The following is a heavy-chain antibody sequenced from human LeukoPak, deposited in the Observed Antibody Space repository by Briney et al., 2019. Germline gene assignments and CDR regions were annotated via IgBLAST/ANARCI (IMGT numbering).Heavy chain of an antibody. J-gene: IGHJ6*02. CDR1: GGSISSGDYY. CDR2: IYYSGST. D-gene: IGHD2-2*01. V-gene: IGHV4-30-4*01. CDR3: ARAGYCSSTSCRYGMDV. Sequence: SQTLSLTCTVSGGSISSGDYYWSWIRQPPGKGLEWIGYIYYSGSTYYNPSLKSRVTISVDTSKNQFSLKLSSVTAADTAVYYCARAGYCSSTSCRYGMDVWGQGTTVTVSS.